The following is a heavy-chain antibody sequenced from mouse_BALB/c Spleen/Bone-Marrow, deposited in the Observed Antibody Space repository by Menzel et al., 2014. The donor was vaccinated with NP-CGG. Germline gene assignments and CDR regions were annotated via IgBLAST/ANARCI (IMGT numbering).Heavy chain of an antibody. V-gene: IGHV1-7*01. J-gene: IGHJ4*01. D-gene: IGHD2-5*01. Sequence: VQVVESGAELAKPGASVKMSCKASGYIFTRYWIHWVKPGPGQGLEWIGYINPSTGYTEYNQKFKDKATLTADKSSSTAYMQLSSLTSEDSAVYYCARVDYYSKGGALDYWGQGTSVTVSS. CDR1: GYIFTRYW. CDR3: ARVDYYSKGGALDY. CDR2: INPSTGYT.